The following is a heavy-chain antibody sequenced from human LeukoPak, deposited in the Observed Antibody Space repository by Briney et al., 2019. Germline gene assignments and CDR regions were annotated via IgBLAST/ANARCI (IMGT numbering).Heavy chain of an antibody. CDR1: GYTFGTSG. D-gene: IGHD3-10*01. CDR2: IRPDFRMT. V-gene: IGHV1-18*01. Sequence: ASVKLSCKTSGYTFGTSGICWVRQAPGQGLEWMGWIRPDFRMTYYAQKVQGRVAMTADTSTRTAYLELRSLRSDDTAVYYCARDGPLGYFQDWRQGTLVTVSS. CDR3: ARDGPLGYFQD. J-gene: IGHJ1*01.